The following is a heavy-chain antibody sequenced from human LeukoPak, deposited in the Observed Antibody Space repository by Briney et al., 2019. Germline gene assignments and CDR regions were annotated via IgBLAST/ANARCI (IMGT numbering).Heavy chain of an antibody. D-gene: IGHD3-10*01. CDR3: AKDQLASYYGSGSYNWFDP. CDR2: ISSSSSYI. Sequence: GGSLRLSCAASGFTFSSYSMNWVRQAPGKGLEWVSSISSSSSYIYYADSVKGRFTISRDNAKNSLYLQMNSLRAEDTAVYYCAKDQLASYYGSGSYNWFDPWGQGTLVTVSS. CDR1: GFTFSSYS. V-gene: IGHV3-21*01. J-gene: IGHJ5*02.